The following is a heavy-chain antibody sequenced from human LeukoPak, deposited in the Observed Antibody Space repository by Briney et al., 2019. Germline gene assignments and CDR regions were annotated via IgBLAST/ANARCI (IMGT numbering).Heavy chain of an antibody. CDR1: GFTFSDYW. J-gene: IGHJ4*02. D-gene: IGHD6-25*01. Sequence: GGSLRLSCTASGFTFSDYWMTWVRQAPGKGPEWVANIKQDGSQRYYVDSVRGRFTISRDNAKTSLYLQMNSLRADDTAVYYCVRGDKRDYWGQGTLVTVSS. CDR2: IKQDGSQR. CDR3: VRGDKRDY. V-gene: IGHV3-7*01.